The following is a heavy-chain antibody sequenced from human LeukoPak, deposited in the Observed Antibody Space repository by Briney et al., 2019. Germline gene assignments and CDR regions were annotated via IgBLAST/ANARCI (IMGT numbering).Heavy chain of an antibody. CDR3: AKDPVQRGYSGYDFVD. Sequence: GSLRLSCAASGFTFSSYAMSWVRQAPGKRLEWVSAISGSGGSTYYADSVKGRFTISRDNSKNTLYLQMNSLRAEDTAVYYCAKDPVQRGYSGYDFVDWGQGTLVTVSS. V-gene: IGHV3-23*01. D-gene: IGHD5-12*01. J-gene: IGHJ4*02. CDR2: ISGSGGST. CDR1: GFTFSSYA.